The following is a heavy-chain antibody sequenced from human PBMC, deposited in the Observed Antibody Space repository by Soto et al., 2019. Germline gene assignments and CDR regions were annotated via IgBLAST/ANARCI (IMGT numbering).Heavy chain of an antibody. CDR3: ARDRGPSIRLGQSNWFDP. CDR1: GGSISSYY. Sequence: SSETLSLTCTVSGGSISSYYWSWIRQPAGKGLEWIGRIYTSGSTNYNPSLKSRVTMSVDTSKNQFSLKLSSVTAADTAVYYCARDRGPSIRLGQSNWFDPWGQGTLVTVSS. J-gene: IGHJ5*02. CDR2: IYTSGST. V-gene: IGHV4-4*07. D-gene: IGHD5-12*01.